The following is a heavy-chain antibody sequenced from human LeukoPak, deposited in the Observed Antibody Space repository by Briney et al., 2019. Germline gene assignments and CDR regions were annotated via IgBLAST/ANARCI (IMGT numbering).Heavy chain of an antibody. CDR1: GGSISSYY. D-gene: IGHD3-22*01. V-gene: IGHV4-59*01. CDR3: AREASTYYYDSSAYYPNWFDP. CDR2: IYYRGST. Sequence: SETLSLTCTVSGGSISSYYWSWIRQPPGKGLEWIGHIYYRGSTSYNPSLKSRITISVDPSKNQFSLRLSSVTAADTAVYYCAREASTYYYDSSAYYPNWFDPWGQGTLVTVSS. J-gene: IGHJ5*02.